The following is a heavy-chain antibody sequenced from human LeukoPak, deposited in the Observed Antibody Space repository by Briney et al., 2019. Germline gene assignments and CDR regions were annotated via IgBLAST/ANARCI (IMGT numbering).Heavy chain of an antibody. Sequence: SETLSLTCTVSGGSFSSYYWTWIRQPAGKGLEWIGRIYTSGSTNYNPSLKSRVSMSVDTSKNQFSLKLTSVTAADTAVYYCARGFFIAVAGTTQTPFDYWGQGTLVTVSS. CDR2: IYTSGST. CDR3: ARGFFIAVAGTTQTPFDY. V-gene: IGHV4-4*07. J-gene: IGHJ4*02. CDR1: GGSFSSYY. D-gene: IGHD6-19*01.